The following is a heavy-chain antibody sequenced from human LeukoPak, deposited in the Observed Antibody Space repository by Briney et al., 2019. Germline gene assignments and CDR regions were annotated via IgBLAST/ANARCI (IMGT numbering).Heavy chain of an antibody. CDR1: GGSISSFY. Sequence: SETLSLTCTVSGGSISSFYWSWIRQPPGKGLEWIGYIYYSGSTNYNPSLKSRVTMSVDTSKNQFSLKLSSVTAADTAVYYCARVGGYNSPLDYWGQGTLVTVSS. CDR3: ARVGGYNSPLDY. V-gene: IGHV4-59*01. D-gene: IGHD5-24*01. CDR2: IYYSGST. J-gene: IGHJ4*02.